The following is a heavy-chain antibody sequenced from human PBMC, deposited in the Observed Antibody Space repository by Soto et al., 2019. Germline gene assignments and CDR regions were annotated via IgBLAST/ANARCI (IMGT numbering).Heavy chain of an antibody. Sequence: GASVKVSCKASGYTFTGYFVHWVRQAPGQGLECMGWIKPNSGGTNFEQKFQGRVTMTRDSSITSAYMELSRLRSDDTAVYYCARNYYDSSDRDYLDYWGQGTPVTVSS. D-gene: IGHD3-22*01. CDR1: GYTFTGYF. V-gene: IGHV1-2*02. CDR3: ARNYYDSSDRDYLDY. CDR2: IKPNSGGT. J-gene: IGHJ4*02.